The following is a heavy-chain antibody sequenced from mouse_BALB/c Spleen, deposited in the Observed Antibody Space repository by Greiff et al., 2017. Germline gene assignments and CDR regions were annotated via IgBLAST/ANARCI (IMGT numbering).Heavy chain of an antibody. V-gene: IGHV1-87*01. CDR1: GYTFTSYW. D-gene: IGHD1-1*02. J-gene: IGHJ4*01. CDR2: IYPGDGDT. CDR3: ARGGYYTMDY. Sequence: QVHVKQSGAELARPGASVKLSCKASGYTFTSYWMQWVKQRPGQGLEWIGTIYPGDGDTRYTQKFKGKATLTADKSSSTAYMQLSSLASEDSAVYYCARGGYYTMDYWGQGTSVTVSS.